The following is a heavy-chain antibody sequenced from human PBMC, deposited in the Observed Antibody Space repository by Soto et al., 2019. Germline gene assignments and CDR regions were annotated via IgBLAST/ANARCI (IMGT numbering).Heavy chain of an antibody. D-gene: IGHD3-10*01. V-gene: IGHV1-46*03. Sequence: GRQAPGQGLEWMGIINPSGGSTSYAQKFQGRVTMTRDTSTSTVYMELSSLRSEDTAVYYCANSGDLGFDYWGQGTLVTVSS. CDR2: INPSGGST. CDR3: ANSGDLGFDY. J-gene: IGHJ4*02.